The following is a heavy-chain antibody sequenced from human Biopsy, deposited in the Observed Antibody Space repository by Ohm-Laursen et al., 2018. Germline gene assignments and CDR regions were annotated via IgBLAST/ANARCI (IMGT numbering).Heavy chain of an antibody. Sequence: SETLSLTCTVSGVSISSYFWNWIRQPPGKGLEWIGDIYYSGSTKYNPSLKSRVTISVDMSKSQLSLKLTSVTTADTAVHYCARGNEVMVTGPYFFDYWGQGTLVIVSS. CDR2: IYYSGST. CDR3: ARGNEVMVTGPYFFDY. CDR1: GVSISSYF. V-gene: IGHV4-59*01. D-gene: IGHD2-21*02. J-gene: IGHJ4*02.